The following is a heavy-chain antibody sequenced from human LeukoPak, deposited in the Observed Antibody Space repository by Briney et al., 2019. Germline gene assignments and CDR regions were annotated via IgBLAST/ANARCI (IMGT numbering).Heavy chain of an antibody. V-gene: IGHV3-48*03. Sequence: PGGSLRLSCAASGFTFSSYEMNWVRQAPGKGLEWVSYISSSGSTIYYADSVKGRFTISRDNAKNSLYLQMNSLRAEDTAVYYCARELPVAGPGYFDYWGQGTLVTVSS. D-gene: IGHD6-19*01. CDR1: GFTFSSYE. CDR2: ISSSGSTI. J-gene: IGHJ4*02. CDR3: ARELPVAGPGYFDY.